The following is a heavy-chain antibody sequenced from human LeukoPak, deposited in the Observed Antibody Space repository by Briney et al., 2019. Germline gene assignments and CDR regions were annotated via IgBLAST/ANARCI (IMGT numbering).Heavy chain of an antibody. J-gene: IGHJ5*02. CDR3: ARDPNYDILTGYMNWFDP. CDR1: GGTFSSYA. CDR2: IIPILGIA. V-gene: IGHV1-69*04. D-gene: IGHD3-9*01. Sequence: AASVKVSCKASGGTFSSYAISWVRQAPGQGLEWMGRIIPILGIANHAQKFQGRVTITADKSTSTAYMELSSLRSEGTAVYYCARDPNYDILTGYMNWFDPWGQGTLVTVSS.